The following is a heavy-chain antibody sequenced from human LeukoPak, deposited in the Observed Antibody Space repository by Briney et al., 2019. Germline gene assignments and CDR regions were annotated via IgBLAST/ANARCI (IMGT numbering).Heavy chain of an antibody. CDR3: ARGSPNYDSSGYYLGGIDY. Sequence: ASVKVSCKSSGYTFTIYGITWVRQAPGQGLEWMGWISAYNGNTNYAQKLQDRVTMTTDTSTSTAYMELRSLRSDDTAVYYCARGSPNYDSSGYYLGGIDYWGQGTLVTVSS. CDR2: ISAYNGNT. CDR1: GYTFTIYG. D-gene: IGHD3-22*01. V-gene: IGHV1-18*01. J-gene: IGHJ4*02.